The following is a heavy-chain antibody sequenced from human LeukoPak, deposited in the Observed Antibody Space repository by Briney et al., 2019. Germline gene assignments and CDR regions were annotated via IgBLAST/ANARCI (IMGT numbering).Heavy chain of an antibody. CDR3: AKDTDSSGYSGEWWFDP. CDR2: MSGSGGGT. Sequence: GGSLRLSCAVSGITLSNYGMSWVRKAPGKGLEWVAGMSGSGGGTNYADSVKGRFTVSRDNSKNTLYLQMKSLRAEDTAVYYCAKDTDSSGYSGEWWFDPWGQGTLVTVSS. D-gene: IGHD3-22*01. V-gene: IGHV3-23*01. CDR1: GITLSNYG. J-gene: IGHJ5*02.